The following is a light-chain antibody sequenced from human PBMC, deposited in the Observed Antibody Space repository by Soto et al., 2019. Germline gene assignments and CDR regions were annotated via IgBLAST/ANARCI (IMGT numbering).Light chain of an antibody. CDR2: AAS. J-gene: IGKJ3*01. CDR3: QVDGGSRT. Sequence: EIVLTQSPGTLSLSPGERATLSCRASQSISNNYLAWYYQRPGQAPRLLIYAASSRAADIPDRFSGSGAGTDFTITISRLEPEAFAVYYCQVDGGSRTFGPGTKVDIK. CDR1: QSISNNY. V-gene: IGKV3-20*01.